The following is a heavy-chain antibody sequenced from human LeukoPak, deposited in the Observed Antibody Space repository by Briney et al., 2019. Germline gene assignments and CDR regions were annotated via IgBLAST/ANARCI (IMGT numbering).Heavy chain of an antibody. V-gene: IGHV1-46*01. D-gene: IGHD3-22*01. CDR2: INLSGGST. J-gene: IGHJ1*01. CDR3: ATGPPYDSSGYPYFQH. CDR1: GYTFTSYY. Sequence: ASVKVSCKASGYTFTSYYMHWVRQAPGQGLEWMGIINLSGGSTSYAQKFQGRVTMTEDTSTDTAYMELSSLRSEDTAVYYCATGPPYDSSGYPYFQHWGQGTLVTVSS.